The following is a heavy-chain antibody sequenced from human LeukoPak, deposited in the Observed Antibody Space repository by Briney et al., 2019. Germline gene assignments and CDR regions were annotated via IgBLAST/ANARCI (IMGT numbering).Heavy chain of an antibody. D-gene: IGHD5-24*01. CDR1: GFTFSSYS. Sequence: GGSLRLSCAASGFTFSSYSMNWVRQAPGKGLEWVSSISSSSSYIYYADSVKGRFTISRDNAKNSLYLQTNSLRAEDTAVYYCARDRGWLQYYFDYWGQGTLVTVSS. J-gene: IGHJ4*02. CDR2: ISSSSSYI. CDR3: ARDRGWLQYYFDY. V-gene: IGHV3-21*01.